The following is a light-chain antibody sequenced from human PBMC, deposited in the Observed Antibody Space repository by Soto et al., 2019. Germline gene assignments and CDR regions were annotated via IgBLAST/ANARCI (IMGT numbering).Light chain of an antibody. Sequence: ALTQPAYVSGSPGQPITISCTGTSSDVGGYNYVSWYQQHPGKAPKLMIYDVSNRPSGVSNRFSGSKSGNTASLTISGLQAEDDADYYCSSYTSSSTGVFGTGTKLTVL. V-gene: IGLV2-14*01. CDR3: SSYTSSSTGV. CDR2: DVS. J-gene: IGLJ1*01. CDR1: SSDVGGYNY.